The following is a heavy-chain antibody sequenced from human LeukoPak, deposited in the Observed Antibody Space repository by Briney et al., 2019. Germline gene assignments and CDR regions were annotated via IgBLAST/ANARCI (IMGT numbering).Heavy chain of an antibody. D-gene: IGHD2-21*02. V-gene: IGHV3-53*01. J-gene: IGHJ4*02. CDR3: ARVAAYCGGDCYYFDY. CDR2: IYSGGST. CDR1: GFTVSSNY. Sequence: PGGSLRLSCAASGFTVSSNYMSWVRQAPGKGLEWVSVIYSGGSTYYADSVKGRFTISRDNSKNTLYLQMNSLRAEDTAVYYCARVAAYCGGDCYYFDYWGQGTLVTVSS.